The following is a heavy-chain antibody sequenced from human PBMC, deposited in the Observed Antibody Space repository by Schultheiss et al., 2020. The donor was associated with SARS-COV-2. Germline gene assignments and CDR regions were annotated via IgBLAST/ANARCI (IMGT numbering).Heavy chain of an antibody. CDR2: ISYNEIP. Sequence: SETLSLTCTVSGGSISSCDYYWTWIRQHPGKGLEWIGYISYNEIPYYNPSLKSLVTISLDTSKNQFSLRLSSVTAADTAVYYCARIAIFGVVDQYFYMDVWGKGTTVTVSS. V-gene: IGHV4-31*01. CDR1: GGSISSCDYY. J-gene: IGHJ6*03. D-gene: IGHD3-3*01. CDR3: ARIAIFGVVDQYFYMDV.